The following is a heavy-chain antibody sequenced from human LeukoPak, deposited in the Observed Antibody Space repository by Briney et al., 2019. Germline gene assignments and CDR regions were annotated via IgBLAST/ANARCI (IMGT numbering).Heavy chain of an antibody. CDR2: IRSKANSYAT. Sequence: GGSLKLSCAASGFTFSGSAMHWVRQASGKGLEWVGRIRSKANSYATAYAASVKGRFTISRDDSKNTAYLQMNGLKTEDTAVYYCTRLVDYWGQGTLVTVSS. V-gene: IGHV3-73*01. CDR1: GFTFSGSA. CDR3: TRLVDY. J-gene: IGHJ4*02.